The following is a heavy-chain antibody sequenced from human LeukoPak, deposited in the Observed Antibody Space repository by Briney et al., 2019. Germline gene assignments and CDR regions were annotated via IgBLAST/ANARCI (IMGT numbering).Heavy chain of an antibody. CDR2: IYYSGST. Sequence: SETLSLTCTVSGGSISSSSYYWGWIRQPPGEGLEWIGSIYYSGSTYYNPSLKSRVTISVDTSKNQFSLKLSSVTAADTAVYYCARRGGDYWGQGTLVTVSS. V-gene: IGHV4-39*01. CDR1: GGSISSSSYY. CDR3: ARRGGDY. J-gene: IGHJ4*02.